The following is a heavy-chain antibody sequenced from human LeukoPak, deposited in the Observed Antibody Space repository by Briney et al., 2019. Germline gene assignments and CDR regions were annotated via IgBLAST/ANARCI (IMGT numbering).Heavy chain of an antibody. J-gene: IGHJ4*02. CDR1: GGSISSSSYY. Sequence: SETLSLTCTVSGGSISSSSYYWGWIRQPPGKGLEWLGSIYYSGITYYKSSLKSRVTISVDTSKNQFSLKLNSMTAADTAVYYCARVNIAVVPSANFDFWGQGTLVTVSS. V-gene: IGHV4-39*07. D-gene: IGHD2-2*01. CDR2: IYYSGIT. CDR3: ARVNIAVVPSANFDF.